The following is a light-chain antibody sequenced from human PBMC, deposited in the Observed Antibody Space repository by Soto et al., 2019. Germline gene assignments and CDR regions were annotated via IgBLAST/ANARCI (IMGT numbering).Light chain of an antibody. CDR2: GAS. J-gene: IGKJ1*01. V-gene: IGKV3-20*01. Sequence: EIVLTQSPGTLSLSPGERATLSCRASQSVSSSYLAWYQQKPGQAPRLLIYGASSMATGIPDRFSGSGSGTDFTLTISRLEPEYSAGYYWQHYGSSPWTLGQGTKVEIQ. CDR1: QSVSSSY. CDR3: QHYGSSPWT.